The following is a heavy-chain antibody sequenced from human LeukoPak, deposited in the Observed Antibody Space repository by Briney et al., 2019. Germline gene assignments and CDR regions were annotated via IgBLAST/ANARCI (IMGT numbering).Heavy chain of an antibody. CDR3: ARARGRNIVVVPAAIYYFDY. J-gene: IGHJ4*02. CDR1: GCTFSSYA. CDR2: IIPIFGTA. D-gene: IGHD2-2*02. Sequence: SVKVSCKASGCTFSSYAISWVRQAPGQGLEWMGGIIPIFGTANYAQKFQGRVTITADESTSTAYMELSSLRSEDTAVYYCARARGRNIVVVPAAIYYFDYWGQGTLVTVSS. V-gene: IGHV1-69*13.